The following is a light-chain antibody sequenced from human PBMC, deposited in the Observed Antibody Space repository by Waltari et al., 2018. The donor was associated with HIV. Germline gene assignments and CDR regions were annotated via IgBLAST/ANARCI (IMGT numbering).Light chain of an antibody. CDR1: QSVRTS. Sequence: EIVLTQSPATLSLSPGERATLSCRASQSVRTSLSWYQQKPGQAPRLLISHASNRATGIPARFSGSGSGTDFTLTISSLEPEDFATYFCQQYHTSPWTFGQGTRVDIE. V-gene: IGKV3-11*01. CDR3: QQYHTSPWT. J-gene: IGKJ1*01. CDR2: HAS.